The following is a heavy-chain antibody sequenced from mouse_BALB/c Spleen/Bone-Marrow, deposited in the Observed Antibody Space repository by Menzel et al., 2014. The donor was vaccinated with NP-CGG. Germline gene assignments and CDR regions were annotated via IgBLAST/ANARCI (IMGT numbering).Heavy chain of an antibody. V-gene: IGHV1-14*01. D-gene: IGHD2-14*01. J-gene: IGHJ2*01. CDR2: INPYNDGT. CDR1: GYTFTSYV. Sequence: EVQLQQSGPELVKPGASVKMSCKASGYTFTSYVMHWVRQKPGQGLEWIGYINPYNDGTKYNEKFKGKATLTSDKSSSTAYMELSSLTSEDSAVYYCAKGGNYRYDFDSWGQGTTLPVSS. CDR3: AKGGNYRYDFDS.